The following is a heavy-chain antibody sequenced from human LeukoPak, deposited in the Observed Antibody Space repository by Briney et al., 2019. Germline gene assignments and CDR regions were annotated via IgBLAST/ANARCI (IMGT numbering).Heavy chain of an antibody. CDR3: SRGLRGRSGYYFDS. CDR1: GGSISSGDYY. Sequence: ASETLSLTCTVSGGSISSGDYYWNWIRQPPGKGLVWIGYIYYSGSTYYNPSLKSRVTISLDTSKTQFSLRLSSVTAADAAVYYCSRGLRGRSGYYFDSWGQGTLVTVSS. J-gene: IGHJ4*02. CDR2: IYYSGST. V-gene: IGHV4-30-4*01.